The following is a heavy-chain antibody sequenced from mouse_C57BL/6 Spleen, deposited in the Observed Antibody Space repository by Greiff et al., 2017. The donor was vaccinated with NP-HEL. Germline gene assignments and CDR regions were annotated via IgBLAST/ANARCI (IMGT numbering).Heavy chain of an antibody. CDR3: SGPDSSGYVAWFDY. D-gene: IGHD3-2*02. V-gene: IGHV5-4*03. Sequence: EVMLVESGGGLVKPGGSLKLSCAASGFTFSSYAMSWVRQTPEKRLEWVATISAGGSYTYYPDNFKGRFTISRDNDKNNTYQQMSHLKSEDTAVYYCSGPDSSGYVAWFDYWGQGTTLTVSS. J-gene: IGHJ2*01. CDR2: ISAGGSYT. CDR1: GFTFSSYA.